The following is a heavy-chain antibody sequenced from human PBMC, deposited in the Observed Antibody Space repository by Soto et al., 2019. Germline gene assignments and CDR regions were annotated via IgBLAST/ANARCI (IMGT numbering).Heavy chain of an antibody. CDR2: ISYDGSNK. V-gene: IGHV3-30*14. CDR3: ARGEWVGVVITALIRSEIYY. D-gene: IGHD3-3*01. Sequence: VVKPGRSLRLSCAASGFTFSSYAMHWVRQAPGKGLEWVAVISYDGSNKYYADSVKGRFTISIDNSKSTLYLQMNGRRAEDTAVYYCARGEWVGVVITALIRSEIYYWGQGTLVTVSS. J-gene: IGHJ4*02. CDR1: GFTFSSYA.